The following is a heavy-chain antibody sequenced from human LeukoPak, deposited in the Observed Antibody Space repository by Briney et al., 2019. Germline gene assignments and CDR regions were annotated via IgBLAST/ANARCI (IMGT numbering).Heavy chain of an antibody. Sequence: ASVKVSCKASGYTFTSYDINWVRQATGQGLEWMGWMNPNSGNTGYAQKFQGRVTMTEDTSTDTAYMELSSLRSEDTAVYYCATFTMIPVGCWGQGTLVTVSS. V-gene: IGHV1-8*01. CDR2: MNPNSGNT. D-gene: IGHD3-22*01. J-gene: IGHJ4*02. CDR3: ATFTMIPVGC. CDR1: GYTFTSYD.